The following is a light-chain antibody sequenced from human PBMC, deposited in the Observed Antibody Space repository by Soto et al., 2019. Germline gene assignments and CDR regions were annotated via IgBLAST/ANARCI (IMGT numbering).Light chain of an antibody. V-gene: IGKV1-5*01. CDR3: QQYNSYSLIT. J-gene: IGKJ5*01. Sequence: IPMTQSPSTVSASVGARVTITCRASQSISRWLAWDQQRPGKAPKLLSYDAYSLESGVPSRFSGSGSCTEFTLTISRLQTDDLATYYCQQYNSYSLITVGQGTRLENK. CDR2: DAY. CDR1: QSISRW.